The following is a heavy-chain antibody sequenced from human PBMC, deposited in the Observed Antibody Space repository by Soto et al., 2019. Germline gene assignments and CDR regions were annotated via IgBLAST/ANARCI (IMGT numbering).Heavy chain of an antibody. CDR3: ARDLYSSSSGVGY. D-gene: IGHD6-6*01. J-gene: IGHJ4*02. V-gene: IGHV1-2*04. Sequence: ASVKVSCKASGYTFTGYYMHWVRQAPGQGLEWMGWINPNSGGTNYAQKFQGWVTMTRDTSISTAYMELSRLRSDDTAVYYCARDLYSSSSGVGYWGQGTLVTVSS. CDR1: GYTFTGYY. CDR2: INPNSGGT.